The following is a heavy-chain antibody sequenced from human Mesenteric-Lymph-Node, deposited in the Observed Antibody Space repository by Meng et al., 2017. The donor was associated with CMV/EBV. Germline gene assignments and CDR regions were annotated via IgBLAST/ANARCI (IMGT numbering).Heavy chain of an antibody. CDR1: GFTFSSYV. CDR2: IVGRDGST. J-gene: IGHJ6*02. CDR3: AKDRPMAGRPYGMDV. Sequence: GESLKISCAASGFTFSSYVMNWVRQAPGKGLEWVSSIVGRDGSTYYADSVKGRFTISRDNSKDMLYLQMNSLRADDTAIYYCAKDRPMAGRPYGMDVWGQGTTVTVSS. D-gene: IGHD6-6*01. V-gene: IGHV3-23*01.